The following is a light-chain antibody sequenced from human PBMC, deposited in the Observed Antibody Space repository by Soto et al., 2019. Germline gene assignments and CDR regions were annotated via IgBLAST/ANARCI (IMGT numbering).Light chain of an antibody. CDR2: GAS. J-gene: IGKJ1*01. Sequence: ETVLTQSPGTLSLSPGERATLSCRASQTIRSNYLAWYRQTPGQAPRLLIYGASNRATGIADRFSGSGSGTDFTIIISRLEHEDFALYYCQQYGSSPWTFGQGTKVEIK. CDR3: QQYGSSPWT. V-gene: IGKV3-20*01. CDR1: QTIRSNY.